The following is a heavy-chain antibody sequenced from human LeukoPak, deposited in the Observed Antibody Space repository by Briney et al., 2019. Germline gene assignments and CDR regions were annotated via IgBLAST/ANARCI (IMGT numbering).Heavy chain of an antibody. CDR2: ISAYNGNT. CDR3: ARGSAMAQKQLVRHFDS. CDR1: GYTFTSYG. D-gene: IGHD6-6*01. Sequence: ASVKVSCKASGYTFTSYGISWVRQAPGQGLEWMGWISAYNGNTKYAQKLQDRVAMTTDTSTTTAYMEVRSLTSDDTAVYYCARGSAMAQKQLVRHFDSWGQGTLVIVSS. V-gene: IGHV1-18*01. J-gene: IGHJ4*02.